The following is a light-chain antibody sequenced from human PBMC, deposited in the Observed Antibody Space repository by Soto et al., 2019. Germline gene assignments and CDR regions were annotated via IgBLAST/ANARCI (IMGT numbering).Light chain of an antibody. Sequence: IQLPDSPSTRCASVGGRVTITCGASPRISSGLAWYQQKPGKAPKLLIYDASSSESGVPSRFSGSGSGTVFTLTISSLQPDDFATYYCQRYNSYWGTFGPGTKVDI. CDR1: PRISSG. J-gene: IGKJ3*01. CDR2: DAS. V-gene: IGKV1-5*01. CDR3: QRYNSYWGT.